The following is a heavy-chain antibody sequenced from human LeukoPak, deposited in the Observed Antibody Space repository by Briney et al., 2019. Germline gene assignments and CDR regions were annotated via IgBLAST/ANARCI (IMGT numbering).Heavy chain of an antibody. J-gene: IGHJ4*02. V-gene: IGHV3-30*02. D-gene: IGHD2-2*01. CDR2: IRYDGSNK. CDR3: ARDFCSTTSCLDY. CDR1: GFTFSSYG. Sequence: GGSLRLSCAASGFTFSSYGMHWVRQAPGKGLEWVAFIRYDGSNKHYADSVKGRFTISRDDSKNTVFLQMNSLRGDDTAFYYCARDFCSTTSCLDYWGQGTLVTVSS.